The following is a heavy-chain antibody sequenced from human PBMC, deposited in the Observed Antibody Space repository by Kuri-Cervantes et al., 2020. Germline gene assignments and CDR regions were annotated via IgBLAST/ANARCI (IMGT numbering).Heavy chain of an antibody. J-gene: IGHJ3*02. CDR2: IKQDGSEK. CDR3: ARDVAYCGGDCYSGDAFDI. Sequence: GGSLRLSCAASGFTFSSYWMSWVRQAPGKGLEWVANIKQDGSEKYYVDSVKGRFTISRDNAKNSLYLQMNSLRDEDTAVYYCARDVAYCGGDCYSGDAFDIWGQGTMVTVSS. CDR1: GFTFSSYW. D-gene: IGHD2-21*02. V-gene: IGHV3-7*01.